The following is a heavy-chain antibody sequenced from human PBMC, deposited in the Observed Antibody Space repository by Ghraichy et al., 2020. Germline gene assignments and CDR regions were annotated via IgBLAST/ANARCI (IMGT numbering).Heavy chain of an antibody. V-gene: IGHV3-23*01. CDR1: GFTFSNYA. CDR3: ARRSGGDSGRFDY. D-gene: IGHD6-19*01. CDR2: ISDSSGDT. J-gene: IGHJ4*02. Sequence: GGSLRLSCAASGFTFSNYAMAWVRQAPGKGLEWVSAISDSSGDTYYADSVKGRFTISRDNSKSTLYLHMNTMRADDTAVFYCARRSGGDSGRFDYWGQGNLVTVSS.